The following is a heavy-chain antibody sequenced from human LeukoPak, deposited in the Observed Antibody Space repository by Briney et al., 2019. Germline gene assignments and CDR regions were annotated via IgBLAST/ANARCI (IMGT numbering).Heavy chain of an antibody. CDR3: ASPFRDWLYWDY. CDR2: ISSSGDRT. J-gene: IGHJ4*02. CDR1: GFTFSTYA. V-gene: IGHV3-23*01. D-gene: IGHD3-9*01. Sequence: PGGSLRLSCAASGFTFSTYAMSWVRQAPGEGLEWISTISSSGDRTYDANSVKGRFTISRDNSKNTLYFQMNSLRAEDTAVYYCASPFRDWLYWDYWGQGTLVTVSS.